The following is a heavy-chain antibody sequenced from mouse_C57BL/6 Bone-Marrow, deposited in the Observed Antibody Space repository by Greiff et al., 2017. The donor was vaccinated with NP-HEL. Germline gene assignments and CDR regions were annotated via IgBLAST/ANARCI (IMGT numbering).Heavy chain of an antibody. CDR3: TTGLYAWFAY. J-gene: IGHJ3*01. D-gene: IGHD2-12*01. CDR1: GFNIKDDY. V-gene: IGHV14-4*01. CDR2: IDPENGDT. Sequence: EVQLQQSGAELVRPGASVKLSCTASGFNIKDDYMHWVKQRPEQGLEWIGWIDPENGDTEYASKFQGKATITADTSSNPAYLQLSSLTSEDTAVYYCTTGLYAWFAYWGQGTLVTVSA.